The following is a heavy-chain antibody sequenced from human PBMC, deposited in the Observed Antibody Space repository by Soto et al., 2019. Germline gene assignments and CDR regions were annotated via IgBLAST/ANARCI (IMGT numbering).Heavy chain of an antibody. CDR3: ALDGNIVYASYGMDV. D-gene: IGHD2-8*01. V-gene: IGHV3-48*03. Sequence: GWSLRLSCAASGITFSSYDINWVRQAPGKGLEWVSYISDSGSSVSYADSVKGRFTISRDNAKNSLYLQMNSLRAEDTAVYYCALDGNIVYASYGMDVWGQGTKVTVSS. J-gene: IGHJ6*02. CDR1: GITFSSYD. CDR2: ISDSGSSV.